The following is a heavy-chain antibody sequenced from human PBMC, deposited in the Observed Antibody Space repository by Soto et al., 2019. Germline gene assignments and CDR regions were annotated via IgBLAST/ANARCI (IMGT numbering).Heavy chain of an antibody. CDR1: GGSISSGDHS. V-gene: IGHV4-30-4*08. CDR3: SRAFRGSYYDY. CDR2: IYQSGST. Sequence: QVQLQESGPGLVKPSQTLSLTCTVSGGSISSGDHSWSWIRQPPGKALEWIGYIYQSGSTYYNPSLKSRVTISVDTSKNQFSLKLSSVPAADTAVYYCSRAFRGSYYDYWGQGNLVTVSS. J-gene: IGHJ4*02. D-gene: IGHD1-26*01.